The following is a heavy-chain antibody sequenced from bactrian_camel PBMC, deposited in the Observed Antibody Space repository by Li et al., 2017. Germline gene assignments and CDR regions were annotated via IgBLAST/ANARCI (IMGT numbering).Heavy chain of an antibody. J-gene: IGHJ4*01. Sequence: HVQLVESGGGSVQAGGSLRLACKVSGTTSTTYCMGWFRQAPGLQREGVAAMESTGSASYGDSVKGRFTISRDNAKNTVHLQMNSLKSEDTALYYCATAVYDYWGQGTQVTVS. D-gene: IGHD3*01. V-gene: IGHV3S53*01. CDR1: GTTSTTYC. CDR3: ATAVYDY. CDR2: MESTGSA.